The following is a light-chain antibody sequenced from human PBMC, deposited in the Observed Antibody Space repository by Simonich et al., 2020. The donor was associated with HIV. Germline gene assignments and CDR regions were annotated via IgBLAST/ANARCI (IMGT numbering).Light chain of an antibody. CDR3: QQYYSTPPT. V-gene: IGKV4-1*01. J-gene: IGKJ1*01. CDR1: QSVLYNSNNKNY. CDR2: WAS. Sequence: DIVMTQSPDSLAVSLGERATINCKSSQSVLYNSNNKNYLAWYQQKPGQPPKLLLYWASTRKSGVPDRFSASGSGTDFTLTISSLQAEDVAVYSCQQYYSTPPTFGQGTKVEIK.